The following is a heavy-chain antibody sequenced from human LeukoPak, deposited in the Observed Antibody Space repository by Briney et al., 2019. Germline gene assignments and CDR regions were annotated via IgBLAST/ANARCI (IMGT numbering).Heavy chain of an antibody. CDR3: ARAGLYNWNYEGTAYFDY. CDR1: GFTVSSNS. V-gene: IGHV3-53*01. D-gene: IGHD1-7*01. CDR2: IYSGGNT. Sequence: GGSLRLSCTVSGFTVSSNSMSWVRQAPGKGLEWVSFIYSGGNTHYSDSVKGRFTISRDNAKNYLYLQMNSLRAEDTALYYCARAGLYNWNYEGTAYFDYWGQGTLVTVSS. J-gene: IGHJ4*02.